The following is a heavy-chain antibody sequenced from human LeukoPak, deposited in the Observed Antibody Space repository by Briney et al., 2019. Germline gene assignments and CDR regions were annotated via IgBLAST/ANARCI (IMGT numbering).Heavy chain of an antibody. D-gene: IGHD2-15*01. CDR1: GASISHYY. Sequence: PSETLSLTCTGSGASISHYYWSWPRQPPGKGLKWIGYIHNTGRTNYNPSLKSRVTISADTSKNQFSLRLSSVTAADTAIYYCARYAATGGPNWFDPWGPGTLVTVSS. CDR3: ARYAATGGPNWFDP. CDR2: IHNTGRT. V-gene: IGHV4-59*01. J-gene: IGHJ5*02.